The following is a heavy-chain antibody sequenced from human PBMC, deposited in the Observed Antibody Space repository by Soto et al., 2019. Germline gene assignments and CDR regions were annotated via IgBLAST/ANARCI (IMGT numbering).Heavy chain of an antibody. CDR3: VTDRGGGMDV. Sequence: EVQLVESGGGMVMPGGSLRLSCAASGFTFSDAWMTWSRQAPGKGLQCVGRIKRKIDGETTDYAAPVKGRFTISRDDSKNTLYLQMNSLKVEDTAMYYCVTDRGGGMDVWGQGTTVTGSS. V-gene: IGHV3-15*01. J-gene: IGHJ6*01. CDR1: GFTFSDAW. D-gene: IGHD3-10*01. CDR2: IKRKIDGETT.